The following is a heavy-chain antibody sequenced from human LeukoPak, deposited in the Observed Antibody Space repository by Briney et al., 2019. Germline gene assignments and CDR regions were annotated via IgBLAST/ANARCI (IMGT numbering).Heavy chain of an antibody. CDR1: GYSISSGYY. CDR3: ARGYSYGPKRVGYFDY. V-gene: IGHV4-38-2*02. Sequence: PSETLSLTCTVSGYSISSGYYWGWIRQPPGKGLEWIGTIYHSGSTYYNPSLKSRVTISVDTSKNQFSLKLTSVTAADTAVYYCARGYSYGPKRVGYFDYWGQGSLVTVSS. J-gene: IGHJ4*02. D-gene: IGHD5-18*01. CDR2: IYHSGST.